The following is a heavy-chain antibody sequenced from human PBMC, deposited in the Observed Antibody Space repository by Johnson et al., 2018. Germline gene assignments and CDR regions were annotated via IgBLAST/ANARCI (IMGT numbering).Heavy chain of an antibody. CDR2: ISWDGGST. CDR1: GFTFDDYS. V-gene: IGHV3-43*01. J-gene: IGHJ1*01. D-gene: IGHD6-13*01. CDR3: AKDISRVGIAAAGTVGFQH. Sequence: VQLVESGGVVVQPGGSXRLSCAASGFTFDDYSMPWVRQAPGKGLEWVSLISWDGGSTYYADSVKGRFTISRDNRKNSLYLQMNRLRTEDTDLYYCAKDISRVGIAAAGTVGFQHWGQGTLVTVSS.